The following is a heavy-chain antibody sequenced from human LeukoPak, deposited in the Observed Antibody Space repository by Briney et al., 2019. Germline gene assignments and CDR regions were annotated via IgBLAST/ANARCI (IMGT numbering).Heavy chain of an antibody. J-gene: IGHJ4*02. CDR3: ARSLYCGGDCFDY. D-gene: IGHD2-21*01. Sequence: GASVKVSCKASGGTFSSYAISWVRQAPGQGLEWMGGIIPIFGTANYAQKFQGRDTITADESTSTAYMELSSLRSEDTAVYYCARSLYCGGDCFDYWGQGTLVTVSS. V-gene: IGHV1-69*13. CDR1: GGTFSSYA. CDR2: IIPIFGTA.